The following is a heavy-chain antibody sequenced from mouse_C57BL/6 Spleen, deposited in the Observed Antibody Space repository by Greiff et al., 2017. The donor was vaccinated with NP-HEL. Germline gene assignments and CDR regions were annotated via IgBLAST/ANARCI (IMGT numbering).Heavy chain of an antibody. D-gene: IGHD4-1*01. CDR3: AKPLTGTYYFDY. V-gene: IGHV1-26*01. J-gene: IGHJ2*01. CDR2: INPNNGGT. Sequence: VQLQQSGPELVKPGASVKISCKASGYTFTDYYMNWVKQSHGKSLEWIGDINPNNGGTSYNQKFKGKATLTVDKSSSTAYMELRSLTSEDSAVYYCAKPLTGTYYFDYWGQGTTLTVSS. CDR1: GYTFTDYY.